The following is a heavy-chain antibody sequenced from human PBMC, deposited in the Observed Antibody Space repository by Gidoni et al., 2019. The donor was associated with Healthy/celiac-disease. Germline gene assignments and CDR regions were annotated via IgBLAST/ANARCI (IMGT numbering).Heavy chain of an antibody. Sequence: QVQLQESGPGLVKPSETLSLTCAVSGYSISSGYYWGWIRQPPEKGLEWIGSIYHSGSTYYNPSLKSRVTISVDTSKNQFSLKLSSVTAADTAVYYCARANYDILTGRGWRFDPWGQGTLVTVSS. D-gene: IGHD3-9*01. CDR1: GYSISSGYY. V-gene: IGHV4-38-2*01. J-gene: IGHJ5*02. CDR2: IYHSGST. CDR3: ARANYDILTGRGWRFDP.